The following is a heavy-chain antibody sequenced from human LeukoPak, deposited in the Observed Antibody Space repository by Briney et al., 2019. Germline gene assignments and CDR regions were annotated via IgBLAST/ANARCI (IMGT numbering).Heavy chain of an antibody. V-gene: IGHV4-31*03. D-gene: IGHD6-13*01. J-gene: IGHJ4*02. CDR1: GGSISSGGYY. CDR2: IYYSGSA. CDR3: ARAGGEQQLVLDY. Sequence: SQTLSLTCTVSGGSISSGGYYWSWIRQHPGKGLEWIGYIYYSGSAYYNPSLKSRVTISVDTSKNQFSLKLSSVTAADTAVYYCARAGGEQQLVLDYWGQGTLVTVSS.